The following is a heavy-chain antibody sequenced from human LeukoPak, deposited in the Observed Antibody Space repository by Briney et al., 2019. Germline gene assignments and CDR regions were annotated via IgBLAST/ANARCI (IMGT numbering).Heavy chain of an antibody. CDR1: GYTFTSYG. V-gene: IGHV1-69*05. CDR3: ASFDDAFDI. CDR2: IIPIFGTA. D-gene: IGHD3-9*01. J-gene: IGHJ3*02. Sequence: ASVKVSCKASGYTFTSYGISWVRQAPGQGLEWMGGIIPIFGTANYAQKFQGRVTITTDESTSTGYMELSSLRSEDTTVYYCASFDDAFDIWGQGTMVTVSS.